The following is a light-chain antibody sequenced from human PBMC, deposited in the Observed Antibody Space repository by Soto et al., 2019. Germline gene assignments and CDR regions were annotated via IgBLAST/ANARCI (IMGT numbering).Light chain of an antibody. CDR1: QSLRHSNGKTY. J-gene: IGKJ5*01. Sequence: EIMMTQSPLSLFATPGQPASISCKSSQSLRHSNGKTYLYWYVQXSGQPPKLLXYEVSKRFSGVSERFSGTVPGTDFTLKIRRVEAEDVGFYYCMQTIQVPSIAFCQGTLLDI. CDR2: EVS. CDR3: MQTIQVPSIA. V-gene: IGKV2D-29*01.